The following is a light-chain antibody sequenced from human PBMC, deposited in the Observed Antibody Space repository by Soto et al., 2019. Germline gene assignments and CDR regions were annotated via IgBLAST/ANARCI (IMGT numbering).Light chain of an antibody. CDR3: GTWDNSLRAGV. CDR1: RSNIEDNY. Sequence: QSVLTQPPSVSAAPGQTVTISCSGSRSNIEDNYVSWYQQLPGTAPKLLIYANNKRPSGITDRFSGSNSGTAATRDITGLQTGNEAYYYCGTWDNSLRAGVFGGGTKLTVL. V-gene: IGLV1-51*01. J-gene: IGLJ2*01. CDR2: ANN.